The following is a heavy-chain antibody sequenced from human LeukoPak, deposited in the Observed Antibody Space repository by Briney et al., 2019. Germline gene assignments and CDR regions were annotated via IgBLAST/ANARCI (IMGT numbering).Heavy chain of an antibody. CDR2: IYPGDSDT. CDR3: ARAYFWSGYSDAYYFDY. D-gene: IGHD3-3*01. J-gene: IGHJ4*02. Sequence: GESLKISCKGSGYSFSICWIGWVRQMPGKGLEWMGIIYPGDSDTRYSPSFQGQVTISADKSISTAYLQWSSLKASDTAMYYCARAYFWSGYSDAYYFDYWGQGTLVTVSS. V-gene: IGHV5-51*01. CDR1: GYSFSICW.